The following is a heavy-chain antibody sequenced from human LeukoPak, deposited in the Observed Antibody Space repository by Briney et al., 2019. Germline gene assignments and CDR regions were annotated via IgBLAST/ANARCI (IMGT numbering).Heavy chain of an antibody. V-gene: IGHV1-69*13. J-gene: IGHJ5*02. CDR2: IIPVFDTT. CDR1: GGTFSSYA. CDR3: ARDLYYYGSGTYYNWFDP. Sequence: GASVKVSCTASGGTFSSYAISWVRQAPGQGLEWMGGIIPVFDTTNYAQKFQGRVTITADESTSTAYMELSSLRSEDTAVYYCARDLYYYGSGTYYNWFDPWGQGTLVTVSS. D-gene: IGHD3-10*01.